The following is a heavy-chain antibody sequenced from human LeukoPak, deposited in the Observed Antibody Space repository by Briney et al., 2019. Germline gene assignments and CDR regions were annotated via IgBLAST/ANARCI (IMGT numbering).Heavy chain of an antibody. CDR3: ARDPNGDYIGAFDT. Sequence: GGSLRLSCTASGFTFSAYAMMWVRQAPGKGPEWVSAIRGGGGSAFYADSVKGRFTISRDNSKYTLFLQMNSLRAEDTAVYYCARDPNGDYIGAFDTWGPGTMVTVSS. CDR1: GFTFSAYA. V-gene: IGHV3-23*01. J-gene: IGHJ3*02. D-gene: IGHD4-17*01. CDR2: IRGGGGSA.